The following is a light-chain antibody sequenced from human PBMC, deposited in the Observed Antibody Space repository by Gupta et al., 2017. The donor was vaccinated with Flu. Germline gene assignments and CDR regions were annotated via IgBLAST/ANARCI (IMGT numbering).Light chain of an antibody. CDR3: AAWDDSLNVYV. V-gene: IGLV1-36*01. Sequence: QSVLTQPPSVSGAPRQRVTIPCSGSSSNIGNNAVNWYQQLPGKAPKLLIYYDDLLPTGVSDRFSGSKSGTSASLAISGLQSEDEADYYCAAWDDSLNVYVFGTGTTVTVL. CDR2: YDD. CDR1: SSNIGNNA. J-gene: IGLJ1*01.